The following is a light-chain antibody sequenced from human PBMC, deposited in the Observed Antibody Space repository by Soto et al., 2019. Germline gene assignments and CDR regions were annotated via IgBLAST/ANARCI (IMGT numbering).Light chain of an antibody. CDR2: DAS. Sequence: DIQMTQSPSSLSASVGDRVTITCRASQSISSYLNWYQQKPGKAPKLLIYDASSLESGVPSRFSGSGSGTEFTLNISSLQPDDFATYYCQQYNSYRRTFGQGTKVDIK. CDR1: QSISSY. CDR3: QQYNSYRRT. J-gene: IGKJ1*01. V-gene: IGKV1-5*01.